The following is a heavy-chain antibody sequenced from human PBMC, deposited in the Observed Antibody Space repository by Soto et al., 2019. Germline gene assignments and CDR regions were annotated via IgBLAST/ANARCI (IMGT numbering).Heavy chain of an antibody. Sequence: QVQLQESGPRLVKPSGTLSLTCAVSGASISSTNWWTWVRQPPGKGLEWIGEIYHTGSTKYNPSLXGXVXIXXGKSNNQFSLNLSSVTAADTAVYYCATLPPRIVVVVLPIPTWGQGTLVTVSS. J-gene: IGHJ4*02. V-gene: IGHV4-4*02. CDR1: GASISSTNW. D-gene: IGHD2-15*01. CDR2: IYHTGST. CDR3: ATLPPRIVVVVLPIPT.